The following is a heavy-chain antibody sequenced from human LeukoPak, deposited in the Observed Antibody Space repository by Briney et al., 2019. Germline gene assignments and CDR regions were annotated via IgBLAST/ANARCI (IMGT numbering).Heavy chain of an antibody. J-gene: IGHJ3*02. Sequence: SVKVSCKASGGTFSSYAISWVRQAPGQGLEWMGGIIPIFGTANYAQKFQGRVTITADESTSTAYMELSSLRSEDTAVYYCARDGGGLLGLPDAFDIWGQGTMVTVSS. V-gene: IGHV1-69*13. CDR1: GGTFSSYA. CDR3: ARDGGGLLGLPDAFDI. CDR2: IIPIFGTA. D-gene: IGHD1-26*01.